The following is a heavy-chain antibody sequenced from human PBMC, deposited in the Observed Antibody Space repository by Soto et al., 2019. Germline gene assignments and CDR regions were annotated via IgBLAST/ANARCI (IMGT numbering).Heavy chain of an antibody. J-gene: IGHJ3*01. CDR3: VKRGRNWGAFDF. V-gene: IGHV3-23*01. Sequence: VQLLESGGDLVQPGGSRRLPFVASGFILTNYARSWVGQAPGKGLEWVSTIGGTDGDSDGVPWYEDSVKGRFTISRDSSANTLFLHMDNLRAEDSALYYCVKRGRNWGAFDFWGQGTTVVVSS. CDR2: IGGTDGDSDGVP. CDR1: GFILTNYA. D-gene: IGHD7-27*01.